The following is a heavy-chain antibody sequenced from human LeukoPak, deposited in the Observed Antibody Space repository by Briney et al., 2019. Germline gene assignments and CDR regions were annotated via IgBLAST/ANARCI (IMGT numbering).Heavy chain of an antibody. Sequence: GASVKVSCKASGYTFNRYGISWVRQAPGQGLEWMRWISEYNGNTKYAQKFQGRVTMTTDTSTSTAYMELRSLRSDDTAVYYCTKDFRSRNIVGATPDAFDIWGQGTMVIVSS. CDR1: GYTFNRYG. D-gene: IGHD1-26*01. CDR2: ISEYNGNT. V-gene: IGHV1-18*04. J-gene: IGHJ3*02. CDR3: TKDFRSRNIVGATPDAFDI.